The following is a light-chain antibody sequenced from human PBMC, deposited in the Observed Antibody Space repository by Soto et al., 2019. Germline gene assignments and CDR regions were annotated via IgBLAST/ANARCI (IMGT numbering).Light chain of an antibody. CDR3: QQCGNSPWT. Sequence: LTMSAATLSLSTGERATLSCRASQTVRTNYLAWYQQKPGQAPRLLIYDASSRATGIPDRFSGGGSGTDFTLTISRLEPEDFAVYYCQQCGNSPWTFGQGTKVDI. CDR1: QTVRTNY. V-gene: IGKV3-20*01. J-gene: IGKJ1*01. CDR2: DAS.